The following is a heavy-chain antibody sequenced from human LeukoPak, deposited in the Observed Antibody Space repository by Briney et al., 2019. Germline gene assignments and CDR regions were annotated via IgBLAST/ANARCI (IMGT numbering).Heavy chain of an antibody. D-gene: IGHD3-9*01. CDR2: IIPIFGTA. Sequence: ASAKVSCKASGGTFSSYAISWVRQAPGQGLEWMGGIIPIFGTANYAQKFQGRVTITADESTSTTYLQWSSLKASDTAIYYCARQYYDVLTGFYIHFDYWGQGTLVTVAS. CDR1: GGTFSSYA. V-gene: IGHV1-69*13. J-gene: IGHJ4*02. CDR3: ARQYYDVLTGFYIHFDY.